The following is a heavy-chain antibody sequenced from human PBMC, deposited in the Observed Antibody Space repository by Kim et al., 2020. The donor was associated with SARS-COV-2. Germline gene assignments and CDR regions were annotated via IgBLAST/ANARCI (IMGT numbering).Heavy chain of an antibody. CDR2: TYYRSKWYN. D-gene: IGHD3-22*01. CDR1: GDSISCFSAA. Sequence: SQTLSLTCAISGDSISCFSAAWNWIRQSPSRGLEWLGRTYYRSKWYNDYAVSVKSRMTINPDTSKNQFSLQVNSVTHEDTAVYYCAREYDSSGYLSWYFDLWGRGTLVTVSS. J-gene: IGHJ2*01. CDR3: AREYDSSGYLSWYFDL. V-gene: IGHV6-1*01.